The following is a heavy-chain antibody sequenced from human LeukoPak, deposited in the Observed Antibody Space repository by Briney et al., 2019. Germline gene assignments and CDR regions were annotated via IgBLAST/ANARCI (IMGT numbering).Heavy chain of an antibody. CDR2: INHSGST. D-gene: IGHD2-15*01. Sequence: SETLSLTCAVYGGSFSGYYWSWIRQPPGKGLEWIGEINHSGSTNYNPSLKSRVTISVDTSKNQFSLELSSVTAADTAVYYCARNAPLVVVAATRPTNWFDPWGQGTLVTVSS. V-gene: IGHV4-34*01. CDR3: ARNAPLVVVAATRPTNWFDP. J-gene: IGHJ5*02. CDR1: GGSFSGYY.